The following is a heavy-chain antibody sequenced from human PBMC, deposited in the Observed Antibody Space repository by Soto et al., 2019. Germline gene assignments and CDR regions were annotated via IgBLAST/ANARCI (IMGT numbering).Heavy chain of an antibody. Sequence: QVRLQESGPGLVKPSETLSLTCTVSGGSISSYYWSWIRQPPGKGLEWIGYIYYSGSTNYNPSLKSRVTISVDTSKNQFSLKLSSVTAADTAVYYCARDYYDSSGYYDHYYYGMDVWGQGTTVTVSS. V-gene: IGHV4-59*01. D-gene: IGHD3-22*01. CDR3: ARDYYDSSGYYDHYYYGMDV. J-gene: IGHJ6*02. CDR1: GGSISSYY. CDR2: IYYSGST.